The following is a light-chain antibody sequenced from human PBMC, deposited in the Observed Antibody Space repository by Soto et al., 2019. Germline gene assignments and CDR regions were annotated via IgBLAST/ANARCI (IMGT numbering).Light chain of an antibody. CDR1: SSNIGAGYD. Sequence: QSVLTQPPSVSGAPGQRVTISCTGSSSNIGAGYDVHWYQQLPGTAPKLLIYGNSNRPSGVPDRFSGSKSGTSASLAITGLKAEDEADYYCQSYDSSMSGLYVCGNGTKV. V-gene: IGLV1-40*01. CDR2: GNS. J-gene: IGLJ1*01. CDR3: QSYDSSMSGLYV.